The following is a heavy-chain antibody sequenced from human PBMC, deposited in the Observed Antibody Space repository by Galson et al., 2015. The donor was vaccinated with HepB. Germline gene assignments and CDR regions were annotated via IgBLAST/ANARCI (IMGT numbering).Heavy chain of an antibody. CDR2: SAHDGETD. CDR3: ARSITMVRINTPDY. J-gene: IGHJ4*02. Sequence: SLRLSCAASGFTFSGYTVHWVRQAPGKGLEWVAVSAHDGETDYYADSVRSRFTISRDNSNNTLYLQLNSPRLEDTAVYYCARSITMVRINTPDYWGQGTLVIVSS. D-gene: IGHD3-10*01. CDR1: GFTFSGYT. V-gene: IGHV3-30*17.